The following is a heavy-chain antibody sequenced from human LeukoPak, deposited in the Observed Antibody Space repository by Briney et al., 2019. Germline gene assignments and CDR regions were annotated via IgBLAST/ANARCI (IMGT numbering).Heavy chain of an antibody. J-gene: IGHJ4*02. Sequence: GRSLRLSCAASGFTFSSYAMSWVRQAPGKGLEWVSAISGSGGSTYYADSVKGRFTISRDNSKNTLYLQMNSLRAEDTAVYYCAKDRSPLGYYYDSSGTLDYWGQGTLVTVSS. CDR1: GFTFSSYA. CDR2: ISGSGGST. D-gene: IGHD3-22*01. V-gene: IGHV3-23*01. CDR3: AKDRSPLGYYYDSSGTLDY.